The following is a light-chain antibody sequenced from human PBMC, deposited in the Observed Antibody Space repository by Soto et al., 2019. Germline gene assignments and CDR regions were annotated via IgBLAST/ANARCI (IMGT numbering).Light chain of an antibody. CDR2: WAS. Sequence: DIVMTQSPDSLAVSLGERATINCKSSQSVLYSSNNKNYIAWYQQKPGQPPRVLIYWASTRESGVPDRFSGRGSGTDFTLTISSLQAEDVAVYYCQQHYSTTWTFGQGTKVEIK. J-gene: IGKJ1*01. CDR3: QQHYSTTWT. CDR1: QSVLYSSNNKNY. V-gene: IGKV4-1*01.